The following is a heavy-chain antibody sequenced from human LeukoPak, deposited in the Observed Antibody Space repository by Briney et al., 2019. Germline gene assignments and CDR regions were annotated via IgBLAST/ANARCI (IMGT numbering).Heavy chain of an antibody. Sequence: GGSLRLSCAASGFAFSSYATSWVRQPPGRGREWVATIRGGGGNTYYADAAKGRFTISRDISKNTLDLQMNSLRADDTAVYYCAKDGDRWFGDLNWFDPWGQGTLVTVSS. V-gene: IGHV3-23*01. D-gene: IGHD3-10*01. CDR1: GFAFSSYA. CDR2: IRGGGGNT. CDR3: AKDGDRWFGDLNWFDP. J-gene: IGHJ5*02.